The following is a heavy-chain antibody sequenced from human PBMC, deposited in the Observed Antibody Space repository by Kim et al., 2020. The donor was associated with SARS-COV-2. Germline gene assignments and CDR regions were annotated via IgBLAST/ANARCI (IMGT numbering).Heavy chain of an antibody. V-gene: IGHV3-11*01. J-gene: IGHJ6*02. CDR2: ISSSGSTI. CDR1: GFTFSDYY. Sequence: GGSLRLSCAASGFTFSDYYMSWIRQAPGKGLEWVSYISSSGSTIYYADSVKGRFTISRDNAKNSLYLQMNSLRAEDTAVYYCARTAPPPGRITIFGVVRNYYGMDVWGQGTTVTVSS. CDR3: ARTAPPPGRITIFGVVRNYYGMDV. D-gene: IGHD3-3*01.